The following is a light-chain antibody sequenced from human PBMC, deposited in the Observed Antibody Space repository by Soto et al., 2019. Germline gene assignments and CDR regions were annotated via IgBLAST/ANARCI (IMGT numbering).Light chain of an antibody. J-gene: IGLJ3*02. Sequence: QSALTQPRSVSGSPGQSVTISCTGTSSDVGGYNYVSWYQQHPGKAPKLMIFDVSKRPYGVPDRFSGSKSGNTASLTISGLRAEDEADYYCCSYAGSYTWVFGGGTKLTVL. CDR2: DVS. CDR1: SSDVGGYNY. CDR3: CSYAGSYTWV. V-gene: IGLV2-11*01.